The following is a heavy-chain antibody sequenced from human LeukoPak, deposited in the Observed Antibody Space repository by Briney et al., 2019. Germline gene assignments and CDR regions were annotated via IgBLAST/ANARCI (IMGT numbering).Heavy chain of an antibody. D-gene: IGHD2-8*01. CDR2: ISTYNGNP. J-gene: IGHJ4*02. CDR3: ARVMGPPDY. V-gene: IGHV1-18*01. CDR1: GYSFRNYD. Sequence: ASVTVSCKTSGYSFRNYDITWVRQAPGQGLEWLGWISTYNGNPNPAQRLQGRLIMTTDASTSTAYMELRSLRSDDTAVYFCARVMGPPDYWGQGSLVTVSS.